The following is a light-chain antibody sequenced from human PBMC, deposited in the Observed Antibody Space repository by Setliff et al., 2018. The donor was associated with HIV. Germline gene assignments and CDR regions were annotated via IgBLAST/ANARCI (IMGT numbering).Light chain of an antibody. CDR1: SSDVGGYNY. CDR3: SSYTSSSTVL. V-gene: IGLV2-14*03. Sequence: QSALAQPASVSGSPGQSITISCTGTSSDVGGYNYVSWYQLHPGKAPKLMIYDVNKRPSGVSNRFSGSKSDNTASLTISGLRAEDEADYYCSSYTSSSTVLFGGGTKGTVL. J-gene: IGLJ2*01. CDR2: DVN.